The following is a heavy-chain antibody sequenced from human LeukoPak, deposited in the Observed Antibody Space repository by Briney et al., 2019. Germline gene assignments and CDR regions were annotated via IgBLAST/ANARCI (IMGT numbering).Heavy chain of an antibody. CDR1: GFTFSSYS. J-gene: IGHJ3*02. CDR3: ATELEPFVVVAATPGAFDI. CDR2: ISSSSSYI. D-gene: IGHD2-15*01. Sequence: GGSLRLSCAASGFTFSSYSMNWVRQAPGKGLEWVSSISSSSSYIYYADSVKGRFTISRDNAKNSLYLQMNSLRAEDTAVYYCATELEPFVVVAATPGAFDIWGQGTMVTVSS. V-gene: IGHV3-21*01.